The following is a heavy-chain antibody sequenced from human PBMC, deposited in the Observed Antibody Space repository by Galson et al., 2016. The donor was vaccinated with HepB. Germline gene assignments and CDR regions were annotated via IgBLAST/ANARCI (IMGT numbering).Heavy chain of an antibody. CDR3: TRKMKPSAIYY. CDR1: GFMFTNYA. J-gene: IGHJ4*02. CDR2: IWNDGSNK. Sequence: SLRLSCAASGFMFTNYAMHWVRQAPGKGLEWVAVIWNDGSNKYYADSVKGRFTLSRDNSKNTLLLQMNSLRADDTAVYYCTRKMKPSAIYYWGQGTLVTVAP. V-gene: IGHV3-33*01. D-gene: IGHD2-2*01.